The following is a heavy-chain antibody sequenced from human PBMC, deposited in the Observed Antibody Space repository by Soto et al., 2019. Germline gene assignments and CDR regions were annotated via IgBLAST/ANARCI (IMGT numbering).Heavy chain of an antibody. CDR3: AKDRYSGTYPTDFDY. V-gene: IGHV3-30*18. D-gene: IGHD1-26*01. J-gene: IGHJ4*02. CDR1: GFTFSSYG. Sequence: GGSLRLSCAGSGFTFSSYGIHGVRQAPGKGLEWVALISYDGGNEKYTESVKDRFTISRDDSHNVAYLQMSSLRTEDTAMYYCAKDRYSGTYPTDFDYWGQGSLVTVSS. CDR2: ISYDGGNE.